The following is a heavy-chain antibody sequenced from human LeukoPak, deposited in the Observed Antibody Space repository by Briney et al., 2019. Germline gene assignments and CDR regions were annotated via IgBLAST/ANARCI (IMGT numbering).Heavy chain of an antibody. CDR2: ISYDGSNK. V-gene: IGHV3-30*18. Sequence: GGSLRLSCAASGFTFSSCGMHWVRQAPGKGLEWVAVISYDGSNKYYADSVKGRFTISRDSSKNTLYLQMNSLRAEDTAVYYCAKDATSRIAAVGTLDYWGQGTLVTVSS. CDR3: AKDATSRIAAVGTLDY. J-gene: IGHJ4*02. CDR1: GFTFSSCG. D-gene: IGHD6-13*01.